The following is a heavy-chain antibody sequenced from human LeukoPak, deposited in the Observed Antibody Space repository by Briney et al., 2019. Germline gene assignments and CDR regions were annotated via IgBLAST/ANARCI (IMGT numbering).Heavy chain of an antibody. CDR1: GYTFTSYG. CDR2: ISAYNGNT. J-gene: IGHJ4*02. Sequence: ASVKVSCKASGYTFTSYGISWVRQAPGQGLEWMGWISAYNGNTNYAQKLQGRVTMTTDTSTSTAYMELRSLRSDDTAVYYCARGGLDDSSGEVHFDYWGQRTLVTVSS. V-gene: IGHV1-18*01. D-gene: IGHD3-22*01. CDR3: ARGGLDDSSGEVHFDY.